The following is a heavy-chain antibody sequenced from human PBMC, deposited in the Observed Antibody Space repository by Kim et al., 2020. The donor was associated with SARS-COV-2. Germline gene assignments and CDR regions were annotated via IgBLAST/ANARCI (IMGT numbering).Heavy chain of an antibody. Sequence: KGRITISGDNSTSTLYLQMNRLRAEDTAVYYCARDLAALDDSSGYDAFDIWGQGTMVTVSS. D-gene: IGHD3-22*01. V-gene: IGHV3-30*07. J-gene: IGHJ3*02. CDR3: ARDLAALDDSSGYDAFDI.